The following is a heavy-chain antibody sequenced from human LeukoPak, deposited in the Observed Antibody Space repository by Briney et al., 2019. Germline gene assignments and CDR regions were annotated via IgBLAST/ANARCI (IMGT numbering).Heavy chain of an antibody. CDR2: INHSGST. CDR3: ARLQGTYYYYMDV. J-gene: IGHJ6*03. CDR1: GGSFSGYY. V-gene: IGHV4-34*01. Sequence: PSETLSLTCAVYGGSFSGYYWSWIRQPPGKGLEWIGEINHSGSTNYNPSLKSRVTISVDTSKNQFSLKLSSVTAADTAVYYCARLQGTYYYYMDVWGKGTTVTVPS. D-gene: IGHD5-24*01.